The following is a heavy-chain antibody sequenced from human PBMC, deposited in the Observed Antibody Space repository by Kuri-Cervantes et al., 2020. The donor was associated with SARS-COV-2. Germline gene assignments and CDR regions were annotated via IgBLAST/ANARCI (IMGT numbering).Heavy chain of an antibody. CDR3: ARDAFDSSGYRLVDY. CDR2: SSAYNGNT. D-gene: IGHD3-22*01. V-gene: IGHV1-18*04. Sequence: ASVKVSCKASGYTFTSYGISWVRQAPGQGLEWMGWSSAYNGNTDYAQKLQGRVTMTTDTSTSTAYMELRSLRSDDTAVYYCARDAFDSSGYRLVDYWGQGTLVTVSS. CDR1: GYTFTSYG. J-gene: IGHJ4*02.